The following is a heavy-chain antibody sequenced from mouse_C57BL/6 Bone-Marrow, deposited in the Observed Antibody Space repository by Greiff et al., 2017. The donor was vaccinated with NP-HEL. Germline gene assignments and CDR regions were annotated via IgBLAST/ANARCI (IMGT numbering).Heavy chain of an antibody. D-gene: IGHD3-2*02. J-gene: IGHJ4*01. Sequence: QVQLQQSGAELVRPGTSVKMSCKASGYTFTNYWIGWAKQRPGHGLEWIGDIYPGGGYTNYNEKFKGKATLTADKSSSTAYMQFSSLTSEDSAIYYCARLAAQATLTYYAMDYWGQGTSVTVSS. CDR2: IYPGGGYT. CDR3: ARLAAQATLTYYAMDY. V-gene: IGHV1-63*01. CDR1: GYTFTNYW.